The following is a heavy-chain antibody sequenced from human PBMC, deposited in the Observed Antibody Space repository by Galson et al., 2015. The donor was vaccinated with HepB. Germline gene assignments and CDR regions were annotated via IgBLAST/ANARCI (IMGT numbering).Heavy chain of an antibody. Sequence: CAISGDSVSSPTVVWFWIRQSPSRGLEWLARTYYRSKWYSDYAPSVKGRVIITTDTSRNQFSLQLNSVTSEDTAVFYCARDRGYLVDIWGQGTMVTVSS. CDR2: TYYRSKWYS. V-gene: IGHV6-1*01. CDR1: GDSVSSPTVV. D-gene: IGHD3-10*01. J-gene: IGHJ3*02. CDR3: ARDRGYLVDI.